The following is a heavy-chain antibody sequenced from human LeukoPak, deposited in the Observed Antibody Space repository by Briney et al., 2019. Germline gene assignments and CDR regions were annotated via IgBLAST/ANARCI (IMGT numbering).Heavy chain of an antibody. V-gene: IGHV3-48*03. D-gene: IGHD2-2*03. CDR2: ISSSGSTI. J-gene: IGHJ6*03. CDR1: GFTFSSYE. Sequence: PGGSLRLSCAASGFTFSSYEMNWVRQAPGKGLEWGSYISSSGSTIYYADSVKGRFTISRDNAKNSLYLQMNSLRAEDTAVYYCALLDIVVVPAAKGYYYMDVWGKGTTVTISS. CDR3: ALLDIVVVPAAKGYYYMDV.